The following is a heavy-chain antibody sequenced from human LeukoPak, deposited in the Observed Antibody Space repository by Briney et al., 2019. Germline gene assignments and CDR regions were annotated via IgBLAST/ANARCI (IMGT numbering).Heavy chain of an antibody. Sequence: GGSLRLSCAASGNYWMHWVRQAPGKGLVWVSHINSDGSWTSYAHAVKGRFTISKDNAKNTVYLQMNNLRGEDTAVYYCVSFYETYWGRGTLLTVSS. D-gene: IGHD2-2*01. J-gene: IGHJ4*02. CDR3: VSFYETY. CDR2: INSDGSWT. V-gene: IGHV3-74*01. CDR1: GNYW.